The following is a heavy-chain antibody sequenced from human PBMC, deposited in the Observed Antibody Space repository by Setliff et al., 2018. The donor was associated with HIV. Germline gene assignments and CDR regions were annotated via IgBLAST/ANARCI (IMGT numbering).Heavy chain of an antibody. CDR1: GGTFSSYA. CDR3: ARDYNWNYAWFDP. CDR2: IIPIFGTA. J-gene: IGHJ5*02. D-gene: IGHD1-1*01. V-gene: IGHV1-69*13. Sequence: SVKVSCKASGGTFSSYAISWVRQAPGQGLEWMGGIIPIFGTANYAQRFQGSVTITADESTSTAYMELSSLRSEDTAVYYCARDYNWNYAWFDPWGQGTLVTVSS.